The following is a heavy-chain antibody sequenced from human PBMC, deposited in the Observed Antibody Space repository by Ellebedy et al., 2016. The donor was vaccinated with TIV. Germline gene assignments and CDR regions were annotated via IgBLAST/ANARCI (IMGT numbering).Heavy chain of an antibody. J-gene: IGHJ5*02. D-gene: IGHD4-17*01. CDR1: GDSIGSSY. CDR3: ARPLFLGDYPNWFDP. V-gene: IGHV4-59*04. CDR2: VFHNGKT. Sequence: MPSETLSLTCSVSGDSIGSSYWNWIRQTPGRGLEWIGNVFHNGKTSYNPSLKSRLTISVDTSKNQFSLKLSSVTAADTAVYYCARPLFLGDYPNWFDPWGQGTLVTVSS.